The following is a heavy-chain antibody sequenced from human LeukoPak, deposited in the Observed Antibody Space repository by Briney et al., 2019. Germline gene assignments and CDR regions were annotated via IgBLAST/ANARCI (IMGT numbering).Heavy chain of an antibody. CDR3: ASLYYDRPGTGFDY. Sequence: GASVKVSCKASGYTFTSYYMHWVRQAPGKGLEWMGRIIPILGIGNYAQKFQGRVTINADKYTSKDYMEVRRQRSEDTAVYYCASLYYDRPGTGFDYWGQGTLVTVSS. V-gene: IGHV1-69*02. CDR2: IIPILGIG. CDR1: GYTFTSYY. D-gene: IGHD3-22*01. J-gene: IGHJ4*02.